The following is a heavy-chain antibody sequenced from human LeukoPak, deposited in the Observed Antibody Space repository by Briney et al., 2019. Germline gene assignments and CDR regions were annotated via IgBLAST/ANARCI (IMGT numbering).Heavy chain of an antibody. V-gene: IGHV4-39*07. D-gene: IGHD3-10*01. Sequence: SETLSLTCTVSGGSISSSSYYWSWIRQPPGKGLEWIGEINHSGSTNYNPSLKSRVTISVDTSKNQFSLKLSSVTAADTAVYYCARLGGSGSFDYWGQGTLVTVSS. CDR2: INHSGST. CDR3: ARLGGSGSFDY. CDR1: GGSISSSSYY. J-gene: IGHJ4*02.